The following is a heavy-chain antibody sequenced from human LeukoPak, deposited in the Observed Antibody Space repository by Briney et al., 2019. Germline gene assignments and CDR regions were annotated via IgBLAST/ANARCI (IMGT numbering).Heavy chain of an antibody. CDR3: ATTASGGHYNYLDH. Sequence: GGSLRLSFAASSFPVSNNYMSWVRPAPGKGLEWVSVIYGCGSAYYPYSVNGRFTISRDNSKNTLYLQMNSLRAEDTAVYYCATTASGGHYNYLDHWGQGTLVSVSS. D-gene: IGHD3-10*01. CDR1: SFPVSNNY. V-gene: IGHV3-66*03. CDR2: IYGCGSA. J-gene: IGHJ4*02.